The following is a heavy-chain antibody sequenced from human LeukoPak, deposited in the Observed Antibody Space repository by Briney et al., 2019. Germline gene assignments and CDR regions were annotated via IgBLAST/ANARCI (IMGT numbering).Heavy chain of an antibody. Sequence: GGSLRLSCAASGFTFSDYYMSWIRQAPGKGLEWVSYISSSGSTIYYADSVKGRFTISRDNAKNSLYLQMNSLRAEDTAVYYCARALYYYDSSGYPLYYWGQGTLVTVSS. CDR3: ARALYYYDSSGYPLYY. D-gene: IGHD3-22*01. V-gene: IGHV3-11*01. CDR1: GFTFSDYY. CDR2: ISSSGSTI. J-gene: IGHJ4*02.